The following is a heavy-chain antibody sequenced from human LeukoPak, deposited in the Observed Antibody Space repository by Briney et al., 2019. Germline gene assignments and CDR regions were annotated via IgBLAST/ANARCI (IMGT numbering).Heavy chain of an antibody. Sequence: PSETLSLTCAVYGGSFSGYYWSWIRQPPGKELEWIGEINHSGSTNYNPSLKSRATISVDTSKNQFSLKLSSVTAADTAVYYCASIAVAAHCFDYWGQGTLVTVSS. J-gene: IGHJ4*02. V-gene: IGHV4-34*01. CDR2: INHSGST. CDR3: ASIAVAAHCFDY. CDR1: GGSFSGYY. D-gene: IGHD6-19*01.